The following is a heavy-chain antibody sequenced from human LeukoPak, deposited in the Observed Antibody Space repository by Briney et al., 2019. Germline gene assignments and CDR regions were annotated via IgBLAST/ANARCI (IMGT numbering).Heavy chain of an antibody. CDR3: AREGDILTGYEHSSFDY. CDR1: GYTFTSYG. J-gene: IGHJ4*02. V-gene: IGHV1-18*01. CDR2: ISAYNGNT. Sequence: ASVKVSCKASGYTFTSYGISWVRQAPGQGLEWMGWISAYNGNTNYAQELQGRVTMTTDTSTSTAYMELRSLRSDDTAVYYCAREGDILTGYEHSSFDYWGQGTLVTVSS. D-gene: IGHD3-9*01.